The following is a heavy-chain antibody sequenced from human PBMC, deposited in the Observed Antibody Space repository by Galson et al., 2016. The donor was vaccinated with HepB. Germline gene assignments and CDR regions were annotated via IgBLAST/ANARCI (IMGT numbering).Heavy chain of an antibody. J-gene: IGHJ2*01. CDR3: ARAGAHHSSYWYFDL. Sequence: SLRLSCAASGFIFSTYGMSWVRQAPGKGLEWVSGIGDSGDKTFYADSVRGRFTISRDYSKSMVFLQMNSLSAEDTALYYCARAGAHHSSYWYFDLWGRGTLVTVSS. CDR2: IGDSGDKT. V-gene: IGHV3-23*01. CDR1: GFIFSTYG.